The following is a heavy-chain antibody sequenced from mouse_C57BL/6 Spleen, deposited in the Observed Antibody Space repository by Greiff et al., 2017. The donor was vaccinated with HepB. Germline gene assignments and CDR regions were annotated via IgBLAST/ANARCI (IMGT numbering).Heavy chain of an antibody. J-gene: IGHJ3*01. D-gene: IGHD4-1*01. CDR1: GYTFTSYW. CDR2: IDPNSGGT. Sequence: QVHVKQPGAELVKPGASVKLSCKASGYTFTSYWMHWVKQRPGRGLEWIGRIDPNSGGTKYNEKFKSKATLTVDKPSSTAYMQLSSLTSEDSAVYDCAPNWDEGFAYWGQGTLVTVSA. CDR3: APNWDEGFAY. V-gene: IGHV1-72*01.